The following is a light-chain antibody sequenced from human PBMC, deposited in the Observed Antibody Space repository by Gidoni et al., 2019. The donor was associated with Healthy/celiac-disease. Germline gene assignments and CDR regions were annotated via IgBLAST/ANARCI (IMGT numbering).Light chain of an antibody. J-gene: IGKJ1*01. CDR2: AAS. Sequence: DIQMTQSPSSLSASVGDRVTITCRASQSISSYLNWYQQKPGKAPKLLIYAASSLQSGVPSRFSGSGSGTEFTLTISSLQPEDFATYYWQQNYSNPGTFGQGTKVEIK. CDR1: QSISSY. V-gene: IGKV1-39*01. CDR3: QQNYSNPGT.